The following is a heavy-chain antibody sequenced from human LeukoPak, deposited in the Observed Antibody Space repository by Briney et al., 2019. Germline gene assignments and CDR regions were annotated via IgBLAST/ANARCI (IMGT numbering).Heavy chain of an antibody. V-gene: IGHV4-34*01. CDR3: ARRIGSGWYRYFQH. D-gene: IGHD6-19*01. CDR1: GGSFSGYY. J-gene: IGHJ1*01. CDR2: INHSGST. Sequence: SETLSLTCAVYGGSFSGYYWSGFRQPPGKGREGIGEINHSGSTNYNPSLKSRVTISVDTSKNQFSLKLSSVTAADTAVYYCARRIGSGWYRYFQHWGQGTLVTVSS.